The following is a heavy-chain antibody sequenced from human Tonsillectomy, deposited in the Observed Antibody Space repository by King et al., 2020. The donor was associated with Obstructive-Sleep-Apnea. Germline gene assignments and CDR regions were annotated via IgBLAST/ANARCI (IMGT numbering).Heavy chain of an antibody. J-gene: IGHJ6*02. Sequence: EVQLVESGGGLVQPGGSLRLSCAASGFTFSSYNMNWVRQAPGKGLEWVSYISSSSSTIYYADSVKGRFTISRDNAKNSLYLQMNSLRAEDTAVYYCARDRPFIAAAGTNLYYGMDVWGQGTTVTVSS. V-gene: IGHV3-48*04. CDR2: ISSSSSTI. CDR1: GFTFSSYN. D-gene: IGHD6-13*01. CDR3: ARDRPFIAAAGTNLYYGMDV.